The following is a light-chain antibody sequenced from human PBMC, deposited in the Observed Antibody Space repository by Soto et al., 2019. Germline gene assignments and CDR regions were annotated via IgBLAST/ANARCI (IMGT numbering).Light chain of an antibody. J-gene: IGLJ3*02. CDR2: AVN. CDR1: ASDIGNYNW. V-gene: IGLV2-14*01. Sequence: QSALTQPASVSGSPGQSITISCTGTASDIGNYNWVSWYQQYPGKAPKLMIYAVNNRPSGVSNRLSASKSGNTASLTISGLQAEDEADYYCSSYRAYSTLWVFGGGTQLAV. CDR3: SSYRAYSTLWV.